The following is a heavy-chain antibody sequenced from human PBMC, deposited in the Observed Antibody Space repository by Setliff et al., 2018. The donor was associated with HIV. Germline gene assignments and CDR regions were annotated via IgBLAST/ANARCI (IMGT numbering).Heavy chain of an antibody. J-gene: IGHJ5*02. Sequence: VKVSCKASGYSFSGYYLHWVRRAPGQGLEWMGWINPNSGATNYAQNFQGRVTMTRDTSISTAYMDLSSLTSDDTAVYYCAVASIVSTARWNHWGRGTLVTVSS. CDR2: INPNSGAT. CDR3: AVASIVSTARWNH. V-gene: IGHV1-2*02. CDR1: GYSFSGYY. D-gene: IGHD1-26*01.